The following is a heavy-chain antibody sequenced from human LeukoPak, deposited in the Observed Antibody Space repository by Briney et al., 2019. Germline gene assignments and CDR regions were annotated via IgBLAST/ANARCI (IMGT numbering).Heavy chain of an antibody. V-gene: IGHV1-18*01. CDR2: ISAYNGNT. J-gene: IGHJ6*02. CDR3: ARFVDDILSCMDV. D-gene: IGHD3-9*01. CDR1: GYTFTRYG. Sequence: ASVKASCTAAGYTFTRYGISWVRQAPGQGLGWMGWISAYNGNTNYAQKLQGRVTMTTDTSTSTPYMELRSLRSDDTAVYDCARFVDDILSCMDVWGQGTTVTVSS.